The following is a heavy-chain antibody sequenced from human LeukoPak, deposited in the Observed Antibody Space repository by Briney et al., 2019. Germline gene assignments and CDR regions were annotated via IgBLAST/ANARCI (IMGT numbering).Heavy chain of an antibody. V-gene: IGHV4-59*01. Sequence: SETLSLTCTVSGGSISSYYWSWIRQPPGKGLEWIGYIYYSGSTNYNPSLKSRVTISVDTSKNQFSLKLSSVTAADTAVYYCSRARLVTAMGLTWYFDLWGRGTLVTVSS. J-gene: IGHJ2*01. D-gene: IGHD2-21*02. CDR3: SRARLVTAMGLTWYFDL. CDR1: GGSISSYY. CDR2: IYYSGST.